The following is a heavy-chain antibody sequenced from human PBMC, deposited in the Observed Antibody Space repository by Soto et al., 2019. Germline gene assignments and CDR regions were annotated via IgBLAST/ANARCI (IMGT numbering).Heavy chain of an antibody. J-gene: IGHJ3*02. Sequence: GGSLRLSCAASGFTFSSYAMHWGRQAPGKGLEWVAVISYDGSNKYYADSVKGRFTISRDNSKNTLYLQMNSLRAEDTAVYYCARERYFDWEKSWGDAFDIWGQGTIVTVSS. V-gene: IGHV3-30-3*01. CDR2: ISYDGSNK. CDR1: GFTFSSYA. CDR3: ARERYFDWEKSWGDAFDI. D-gene: IGHD3-9*01.